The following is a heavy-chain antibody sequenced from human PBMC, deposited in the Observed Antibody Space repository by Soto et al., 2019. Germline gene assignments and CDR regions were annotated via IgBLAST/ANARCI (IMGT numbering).Heavy chain of an antibody. CDR2: ISSSSNSI. D-gene: IGHD2-2*01. CDR1: GFTFSRYS. J-gene: IGHJ4*02. V-gene: IGHV3-48*01. Sequence: EVQLVESGGGLVQPGGSLRLSCAASGFTFSRYSMNWVRQAPGKGLEWVSDISSSSNSIYYADSVKGRFTISRDNAKNSLHLQMNSLRAEDTAVYYCASPVACSTTSCISWGQGTLVTVSS. CDR3: ASPVACSTTSCIS.